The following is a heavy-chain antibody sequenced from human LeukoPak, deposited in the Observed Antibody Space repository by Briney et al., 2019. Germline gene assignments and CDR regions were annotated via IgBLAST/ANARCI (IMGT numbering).Heavy chain of an antibody. CDR1: GFSFSNAW. V-gene: IGHV3-15*01. D-gene: IGHD2-2*01. CDR3: HPQLVVFATSDF. Sequence: GGFLRLSCAASGFSFSNAWMSWVRQAPGKGLEWVGLIKSKTDGGTTDYAAPVKGRFTISRDDSKTTLYLQMSSLRAEDTAVYYCHPQLVVFATSDFWGQGTLVTVSS. J-gene: IGHJ4*02. CDR2: IKSKTDGGTT.